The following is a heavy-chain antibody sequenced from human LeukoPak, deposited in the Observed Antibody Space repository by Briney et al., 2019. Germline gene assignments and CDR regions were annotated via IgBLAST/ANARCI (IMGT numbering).Heavy chain of an antibody. D-gene: IGHD6-19*01. CDR2: IYYSGST. J-gene: IGHJ4*02. V-gene: IGHV4-39*01. CDR1: GGSISSSSYY. Sequence: SETLSLTCTVSGGSISSSSYYWGWIRQPPGKGLEWIGSIYYSGSTYYNPSLKSRVTISVDTSKNQFSLKLSSVTAADTAVYYCARRPDSSGWYFWGQGTLVTVSS. CDR3: ARRPDSSGWYF.